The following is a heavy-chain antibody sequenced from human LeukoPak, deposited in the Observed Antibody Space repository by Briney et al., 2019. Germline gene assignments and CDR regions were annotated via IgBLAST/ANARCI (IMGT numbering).Heavy chain of an antibody. D-gene: IGHD1-26*01. J-gene: IGHJ2*01. Sequence: GGSRRLSCAPSGFTFSTYWMTWVRKPPGKGLEGVANIKQDGSDTYYVDSVKGRFTISKDNARNPLYLQMNSLRAEDTAVYYCASGSSRYWYFDLWGRGTLVTVSS. CDR1: GFTFSTYW. CDR2: IKQDGSDT. CDR3: ASGSSRYWYFDL. V-gene: IGHV3-7*01.